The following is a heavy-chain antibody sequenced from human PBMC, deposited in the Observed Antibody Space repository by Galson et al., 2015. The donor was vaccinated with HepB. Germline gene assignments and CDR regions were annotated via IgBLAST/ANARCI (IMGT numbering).Heavy chain of an antibody. D-gene: IGHD3-10*01. Sequence: SLRLSCAASGFTFSSRGLSWVRQPPGKGLEWVALISGDGGNIHYADSVKGRFTISRDNSKNTLYLQMASLRVDDPATYYCVSNPYIPGSYFNLDNCGQGTLVPVSS. V-gene: IGHV3-23*01. CDR3: VSNPYIPGSYFNLDN. CDR2: ISGDGGNI. CDR1: GFTFSSRG. J-gene: IGHJ4*02.